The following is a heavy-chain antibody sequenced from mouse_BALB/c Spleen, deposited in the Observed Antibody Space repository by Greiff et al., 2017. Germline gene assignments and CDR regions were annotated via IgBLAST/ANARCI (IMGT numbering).Heavy chain of an antibody. D-gene: IGHD2-1*01. CDR3: AREGGNYNYAMDY. Sequence: QVQLQQSGAELARPGASVKLSCKASGYTFTSYWMQWVKQRPGQGLEWIGAIYPGDGDTRYTQKFKGKATLTADKSSSTAYMQLSSLASEDSAVYYCAREGGNYNYAMDYWGQGTSVTVSS. CDR1: GYTFTSYW. V-gene: IGHV1-87*01. CDR2: IYPGDGDT. J-gene: IGHJ4*01.